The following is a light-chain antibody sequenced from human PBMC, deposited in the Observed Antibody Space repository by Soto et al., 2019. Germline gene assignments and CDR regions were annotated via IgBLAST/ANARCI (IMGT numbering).Light chain of an antibody. CDR1: QDISNY. V-gene: IGKV1-33*01. J-gene: IGKJ3*01. CDR3: LQYDNLPFT. CDR2: DAS. Sequence: DIPMTQSPSSLSASVGDRVTITCQASQDISNYLNWYQQKPGKAPKLLIYDASNLETGVPSRFSGSGSGTDFTFTISSLQSEDIATYYCLQYDNLPFTFGPGTKVGIK.